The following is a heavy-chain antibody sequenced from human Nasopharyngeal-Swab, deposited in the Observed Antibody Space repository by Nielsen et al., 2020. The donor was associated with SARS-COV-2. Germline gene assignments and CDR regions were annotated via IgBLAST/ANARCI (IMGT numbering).Heavy chain of an antibody. CDR2: ISSSSSTI. D-gene: IGHD5-24*01. CDR3: AREPGYNFYYGMDV. J-gene: IGHJ6*02. CDR1: GFTFSSYS. V-gene: IGHV3-48*02. Sequence: GESLKISCAASGFTFSSYSMNWVRQAPGKGLEWVSYISSSSSTIYYADSVKGRFTISRDNAKNSLYLQMNSLRDEDTAVYYCAREPGYNFYYGMDVWGQGTTATVSS.